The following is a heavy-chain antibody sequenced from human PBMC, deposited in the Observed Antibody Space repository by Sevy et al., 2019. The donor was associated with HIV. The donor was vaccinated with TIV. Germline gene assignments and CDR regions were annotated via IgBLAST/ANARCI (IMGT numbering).Heavy chain of an antibody. D-gene: IGHD3-10*01. V-gene: IGHV3-53*01. CDR3: ARGLMDGLLWFEELGH. CDR1: GFTVSSNY. Sequence: GGSLRLSCAASGFTVSSNYMSWVRQAPGKGLEWVSVIYSGGSTYYADSVKGRFTISRDNSKNTLYFQMNSLRADDKAVYYCARGLMDGLLWFEELGHWGQGTLVTVSS. CDR2: IYSGGST. J-gene: IGHJ4*02.